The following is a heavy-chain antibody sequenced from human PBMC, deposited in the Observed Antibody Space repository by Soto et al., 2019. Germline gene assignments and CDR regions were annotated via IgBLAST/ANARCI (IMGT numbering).Heavy chain of an antibody. CDR1: VFSGSSNY. CDR3: ARHRHPRGTVGATSPLDP. V-gene: IGHV3-53*01. CDR2: HYSGGST. D-gene: IGHD1-26*01. Sequence: WWSLRLSCSISVFSGSSNYLSWIRQAPGKGLEWVSVHYSGGSTYYADSVQGRFTISRDKSNNTLYLQMRRVRAEDTAVYFCARHRHPRGTVGATSPLDPWGQGTQVTVSS. J-gene: IGHJ5*02.